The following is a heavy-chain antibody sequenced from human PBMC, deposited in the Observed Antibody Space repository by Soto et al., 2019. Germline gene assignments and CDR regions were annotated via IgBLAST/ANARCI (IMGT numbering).Heavy chain of an antibody. CDR2: MNPNSGNT. CDR3: ARSIVVVPAATERGGVDY. CDR1: GYTFTSYD. D-gene: IGHD2-2*01. J-gene: IGHJ4*02. V-gene: IGHV1-8*01. Sequence: QVQLVQSGAEVKKPGASVKVSCKASGYTFTSYDINWVRQATGQGLEWMGWMNPNSGNTGYAQKFQGRGTMTRNTSISTAYMELSSLRSEDTAVYYCARSIVVVPAATERGGVDYWGQGTLVTVSS.